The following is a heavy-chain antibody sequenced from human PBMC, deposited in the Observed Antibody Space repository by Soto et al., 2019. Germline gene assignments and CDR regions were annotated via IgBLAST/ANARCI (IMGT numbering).Heavy chain of an antibody. CDR3: AKGGLYYDFWSGYYTTDYFDY. J-gene: IGHJ4*02. V-gene: IGHV3-30*18. Sequence: LSCAASGFTFSSYGMHWVRQAPGKGLEWVAVISYDGSNKYYADSVKGRFTISRDNSKNTLYLQMNSLRAEDTAVYYCAKGGLYYDFWSGYYTTDYFDYWGQGTLVTVSS. CDR1: GFTFSSYG. CDR2: ISYDGSNK. D-gene: IGHD3-3*01.